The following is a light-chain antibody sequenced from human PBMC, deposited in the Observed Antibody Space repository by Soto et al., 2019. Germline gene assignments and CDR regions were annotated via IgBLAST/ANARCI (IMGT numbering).Light chain of an antibody. Sequence: EIVLTQSPATLSVSPGESATLSCRASQSISSNLAWYQQKPGQSPRLLIYGASSRATGVPVRFSGSGSGVAFTLTISGLQSEDFAVYYCQHYNNWPPWTFGQGTKVDIK. V-gene: IGKV3-15*01. CDR3: QHYNNWPPWT. CDR1: QSISSN. J-gene: IGKJ1*01. CDR2: GAS.